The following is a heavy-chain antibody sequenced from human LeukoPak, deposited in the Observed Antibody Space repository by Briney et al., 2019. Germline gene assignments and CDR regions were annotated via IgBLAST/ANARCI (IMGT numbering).Heavy chain of an antibody. CDR3: ARDRDSSGLYGGADL. V-gene: IGHV3-21*03. J-gene: IGHJ5*02. CDR1: GFTLSNAW. Sequence: GGSLRLSCAASGFTLSNAWMNWVRQAPGKGLEWVSYISSTNGHTYYADSVNGRFTISRDTAKNSLYLQMNSLRVEDTAIYFCARDRDSSGLYGGADLWGQGVLVTVSA. CDR2: ISSTNGHT. D-gene: IGHD6-19*01.